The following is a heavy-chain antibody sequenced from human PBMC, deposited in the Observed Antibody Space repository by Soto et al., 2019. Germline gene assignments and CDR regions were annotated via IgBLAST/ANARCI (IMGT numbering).Heavy chain of an antibody. CDR1: GFTFSSYA. J-gene: IGHJ5*02. Sequence: GGSLRLSCAASGFTFSSYAMSWVRQAPGKGLEWVSAISGSGGSTYYADSVKGRFTISRDNSKNTLYLQMNSLRAEDTAVYYCAKEIALGAAPMNYMVRGGGWFDPWGQGTLVTVSS. D-gene: IGHD3-10*01. CDR3: AKEIALGAAPMNYMVRGGGWFDP. CDR2: ISGSGGST. V-gene: IGHV3-23*01.